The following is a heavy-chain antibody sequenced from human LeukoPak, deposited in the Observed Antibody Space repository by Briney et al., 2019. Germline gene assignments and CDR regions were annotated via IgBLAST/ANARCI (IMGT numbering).Heavy chain of an antibody. J-gene: IGHJ6*03. Sequence: GGSLRLSCAASGFTFDDYGMSWVRQAPGKGLEWVSGINWNGGSTGYADSVKGRFTISRDNAKNSLYLQMNSLRAEDTALYYCARAVPAAIWFRYYYYYMDVWGKGTTVTVSS. D-gene: IGHD2-2*01. CDR3: ARAVPAAIWFRYYYYYMDV. CDR2: INWNGGST. CDR1: GFTFDDYG. V-gene: IGHV3-20*04.